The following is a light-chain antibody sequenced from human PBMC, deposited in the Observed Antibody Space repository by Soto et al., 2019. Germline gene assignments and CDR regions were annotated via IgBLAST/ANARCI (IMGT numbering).Light chain of an antibody. V-gene: IGLV2-8*01. CDR1: SSDVGGYNY. J-gene: IGLJ2*01. CDR2: DVN. CDR3: ISYAGSNKPA. Sequence: QSALTQPPSASGSPGQSVAISCSGTSSDVGGYNYVSWYQQQPGKAPKLMIYDVNQRPSGVPDRFSGSKSGNTASLTVSGLQAEDEADYYCISYAGSNKPAFGGGTKVTVL.